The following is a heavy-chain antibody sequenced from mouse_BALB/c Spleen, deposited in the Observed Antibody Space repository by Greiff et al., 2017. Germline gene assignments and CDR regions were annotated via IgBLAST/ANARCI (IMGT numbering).Heavy chain of an antibody. V-gene: IGHV3-2*02. CDR2: ISYSGST. D-gene: IGHD1-2*01. Sequence: EVQLQESGPGLVKPSQSLSLTCTVTGYSITSDYAWNWIRQFPGNKLEWMGYISYSGSTSYNPSLKSRISITRDTSKNQFFLQLNSVTTEDTATYYCARDYYGYYWYFDVWGAGTTVTVSS. J-gene: IGHJ1*01. CDR1: GYSITSDYA. CDR3: ARDYYGYYWYFDV.